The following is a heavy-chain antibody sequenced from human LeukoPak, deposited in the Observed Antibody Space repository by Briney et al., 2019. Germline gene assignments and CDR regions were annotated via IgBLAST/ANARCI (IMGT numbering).Heavy chain of an antibody. Sequence: AGGSLRLSCAACGFTLSSYAMSWVRQAPGKGLEWVSAISDSGNTYHADSVKGRFTISRDSSKNTLFPQMNRLRPEDAAVYYCAKAPVTTCRGAYCYPFDYWGQGTLVTVSS. D-gene: IGHD2-21*01. CDR3: AKAPVTTCRGAYCYPFDY. CDR2: ISDSGNT. V-gene: IGHV3-23*01. J-gene: IGHJ4*02. CDR1: GFTLSSYA.